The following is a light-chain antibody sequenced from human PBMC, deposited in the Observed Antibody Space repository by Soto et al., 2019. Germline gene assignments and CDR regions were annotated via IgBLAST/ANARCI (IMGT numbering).Light chain of an antibody. V-gene: IGKV3-11*01. CDR3: QQRSNWLPN. Sequence: EIVLTQSPATLSLSPGERATLSCRASQSVSSYLAWYQQKPGQAPRLLIYDASNRATGIPARFSGSGSGTDFTLTISSLEPEDFAVYYCQQRSNWLPNVGGGTKV. J-gene: IGKJ4*01. CDR2: DAS. CDR1: QSVSSY.